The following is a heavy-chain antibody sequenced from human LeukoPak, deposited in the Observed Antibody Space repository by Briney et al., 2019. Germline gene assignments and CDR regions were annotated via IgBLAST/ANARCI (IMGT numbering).Heavy chain of an antibody. Sequence: PGGSLRLSCTTSGFTFSDYGMSWVRQAPGKGLEWVSGISGSAGRTYYADSVKGRITISRDKSKSTLFLQMNSLRVEDTAVYYCAREAFYSSGWYSLFGYWGQGTLVTVSS. D-gene: IGHD6-19*01. V-gene: IGHV3-23*01. CDR2: ISGSAGRT. J-gene: IGHJ4*02. CDR3: AREAFYSSGWYSLFGY. CDR1: GFTFSDYG.